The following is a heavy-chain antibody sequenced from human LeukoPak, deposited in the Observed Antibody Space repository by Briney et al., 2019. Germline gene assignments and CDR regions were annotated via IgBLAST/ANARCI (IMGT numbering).Heavy chain of an antibody. D-gene: IGHD2-15*01. CDR2: IYPGNSDI. V-gene: IGHV5-51*01. J-gene: IGHJ4*02. CDR3: TTRRFCSGGSCSSSFDF. CDR1: GYIFINYW. Sequence: GESLKISCKGSGYIFINYWIGWVRQMPDKGLEWMGIIYPGNSDIRYSPSFQGQVTISVDKSINTAYLQWTSLRASDTAIYYCTTRRFCSGGSCSSSFDFWGQGTLLTVPS.